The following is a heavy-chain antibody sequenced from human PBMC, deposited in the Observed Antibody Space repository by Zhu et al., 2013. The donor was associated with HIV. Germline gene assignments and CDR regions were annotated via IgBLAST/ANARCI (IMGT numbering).Heavy chain of an antibody. Sequence: VQLVESGGGLVQPGGSLRLSCAASGFTFSSYEMNWVRQAPGKGLEWVSYISSSGTTTYYADSVKGRFTISRDNARNSLYLQMDSLRAEDTAVYYCARDGRRYDSVWHPFDYWGQGTLVTVSS. CDR3: ARDGRRYDSVWHPFDY. J-gene: IGHJ4*02. D-gene: IGHD6-19*01. CDR2: ISSSGTTT. CDR1: GFTFSSYE. V-gene: IGHV3-48*03.